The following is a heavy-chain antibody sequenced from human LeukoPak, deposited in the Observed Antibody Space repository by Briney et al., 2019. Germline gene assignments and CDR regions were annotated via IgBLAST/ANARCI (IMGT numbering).Heavy chain of an antibody. D-gene: IGHD3-10*01. CDR3: AKDQGSGSGSYSWGYFDY. V-gene: IGHV1-2*02. Sequence: ASVKASCKASGYTFTGYYMHWVRQAPGQGLEWMGWINPNSGGTNYAQKFQGRVTMTRDTSISTAYMELSRLRSDDTAVYYCAKDQGSGSGSYSWGYFDYWGQGTLVTVSS. CDR1: GYTFTGYY. J-gene: IGHJ4*02. CDR2: INPNSGGT.